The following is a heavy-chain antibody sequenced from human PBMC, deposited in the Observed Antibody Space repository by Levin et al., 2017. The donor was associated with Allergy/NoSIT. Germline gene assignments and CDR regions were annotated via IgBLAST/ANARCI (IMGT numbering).Heavy chain of an antibody. CDR1: GFTFSSYG. J-gene: IGHJ4*02. D-gene: IGHD3-9*01. Sequence: PSETLSLTCAASGFTFSSYGMHWVRQAPGKGLEWVAVIWYDGSNKYYADSVKGRFTISRDNSKNTLYLQMNSLRAEDTAVYYCARDLLTGTFDYWGQGTLVTVSS. CDR2: IWYDGSNK. V-gene: IGHV3-33*01. CDR3: ARDLLTGTFDY.